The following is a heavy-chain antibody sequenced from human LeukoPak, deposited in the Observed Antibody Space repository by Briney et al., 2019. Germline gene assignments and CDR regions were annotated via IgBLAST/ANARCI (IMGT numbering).Heavy chain of an antibody. Sequence: ASVKVSCKASGYTFTGYYMHWVRQAPGQGLEWMGWINPNSGGTNYAQKLQGRVTMTTGTSTSTAYMELRSLRSDDTAVYYCAGVVWGDGDYVGSASWFDPWGQGTLVTVSS. V-gene: IGHV1-2*02. CDR2: INPNSGGT. J-gene: IGHJ5*02. CDR3: AGVVWGDGDYVGSASWFDP. CDR1: GYTFTGYY. D-gene: IGHD4-17*01.